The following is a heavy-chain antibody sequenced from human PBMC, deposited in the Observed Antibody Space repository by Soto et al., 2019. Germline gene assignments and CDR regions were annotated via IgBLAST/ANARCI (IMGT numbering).Heavy chain of an antibody. D-gene: IGHD2-15*01. CDR1: GYTFTDYD. Sequence: QEQLVQSGAEVKKPGASVKVSCKTSGYTFTDYDINWVRQATGQVIEWIGWMNPNSGETGYAPKLQGRVTMTRSASLSTAYLELSSLRSEDTAVYYCARVAVAARPRWYNWFDPWGQGTLVTVSS. CDR2: MNPNSGET. V-gene: IGHV1-8*01. CDR3: ARVAVAARPRWYNWFDP. J-gene: IGHJ5*02.